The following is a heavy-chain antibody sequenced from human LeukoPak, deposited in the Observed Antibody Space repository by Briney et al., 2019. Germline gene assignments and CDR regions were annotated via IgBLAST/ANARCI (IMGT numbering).Heavy chain of an antibody. D-gene: IGHD3-16*02. CDR3: ARGVVLIATSGNDY. CDR2: ITPDGSST. CDR1: GFTFSSYA. J-gene: IGHJ4*02. Sequence: PGGSLRLSCAASGFTFSSYAMSWVRQAPGRGLVWVSGITPDGSSTRYVDSVKGRFTISRDNAKNTLYLQMNSLRTEDTAVYYCARGVVLIATSGNDYWGQGTLVTVSS. V-gene: IGHV3-74*01.